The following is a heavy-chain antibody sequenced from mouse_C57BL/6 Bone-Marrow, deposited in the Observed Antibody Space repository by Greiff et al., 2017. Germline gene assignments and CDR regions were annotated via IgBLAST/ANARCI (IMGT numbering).Heavy chain of an antibody. D-gene: IGHD1-1*01. V-gene: IGHV1-4*01. Sequence: VQLQQSGAELARPGASVKMSCKASGYTFTSYTMHWVKQRPGQGLEWIGYINPRSGNTKYNQKFKDKATLTADKSSSTAYMQMSSLTSEDSAVYYCARAHDYGISPWVAYWGKGTLVTVSA. CDR3: ARAHDYGISPWVAY. CDR2: INPRSGNT. CDR1: GYTFTSYT. J-gene: IGHJ3*01.